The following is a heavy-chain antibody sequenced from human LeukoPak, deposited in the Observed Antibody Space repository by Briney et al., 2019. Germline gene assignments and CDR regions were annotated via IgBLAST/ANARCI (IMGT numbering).Heavy chain of an antibody. CDR3: AREQKYSGSY. CDR2: IKQDGSDK. J-gene: IGHJ4*02. Sequence: PGGSLRLSCAASGFTFSNYWMSWVRQAPGKGLEWVANIKQDGSDKYYVDSVKGRFTISRDNAKNSLYLQMNSLRAEDTAVYYCAREQKYSGSYWGQGTLVTVSS. V-gene: IGHV3-7*01. CDR1: GFTFSNYW. D-gene: IGHD1-26*01.